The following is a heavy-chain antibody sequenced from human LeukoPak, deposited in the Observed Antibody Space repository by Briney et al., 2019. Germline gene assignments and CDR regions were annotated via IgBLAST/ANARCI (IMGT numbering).Heavy chain of an antibody. CDR2: FDPEDGET. V-gene: IGHV1-24*01. J-gene: IGHJ1*01. CDR1: GYTLTELS. D-gene: IGHD6-13*01. Sequence: GASVKVSCKVSGYTLTELSMHWVRQAPGKGLEWMGGFDPEDGETIYAQKFQGRVTMTTDTSTSTAYMELRSLRSDDAAVYYCARDYFIAAAGPGYFQHWGQGTLVTVSS. CDR3: ARDYFIAAAGPGYFQH.